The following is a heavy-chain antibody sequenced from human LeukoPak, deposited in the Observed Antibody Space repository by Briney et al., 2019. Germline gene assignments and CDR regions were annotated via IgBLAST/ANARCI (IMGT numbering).Heavy chain of an antibody. J-gene: IGHJ4*02. CDR2: IWYDGSNK. CDR1: GFTFSDYG. Sequence: GGSLRLSCAASGFTFSDYGMHWVRQAPGKGLEWVAVIWYDGSNKYYADSVKGRFTISRDNSRNTLYLQMNSLRAEDTAVYYCVRELPPVVQYYFNYWGPGTLVTVSS. V-gene: IGHV3-33*01. D-gene: IGHD3-22*01. CDR3: VRELPPVVQYYFNY.